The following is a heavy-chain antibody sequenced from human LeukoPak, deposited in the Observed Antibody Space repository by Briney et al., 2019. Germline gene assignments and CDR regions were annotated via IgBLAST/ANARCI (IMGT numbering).Heavy chain of an antibody. CDR1: GGSMSNYY. CDR2: VHYSGST. J-gene: IGHJ4*02. V-gene: IGHV4-59*01. D-gene: IGHD1-26*01. Sequence: SETLSLTCIVSGGSMSNYYWSWVRQPPGKGLEWIGCVHYSGSTKYNPSLKSRVTISINTSKNQFSLEVTSVTAADTAVYFCARGINVGATSFWGQGALVTVSS. CDR3: ARGINVGATSF.